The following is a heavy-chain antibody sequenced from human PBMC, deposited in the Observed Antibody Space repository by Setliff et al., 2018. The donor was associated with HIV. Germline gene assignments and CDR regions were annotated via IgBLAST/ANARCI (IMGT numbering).Heavy chain of an antibody. D-gene: IGHD3-10*01. CDR3: ARGTAERSAVRGLAIAFDI. CDR2: IYYTGGT. CDR1: GGSISSGVFY. Sequence: SETLSLTCTVSGGSISSGVFYWTWIRQHPGKGLEWIGYIYYTGGTYYKPSLRSPVTMSVDTSKNQFSLNVTSVTAADTAVHYCARGTAERSAVRGLAIAFDIWGQGTMVTVSS. V-gene: IGHV4-31*01. J-gene: IGHJ3*02.